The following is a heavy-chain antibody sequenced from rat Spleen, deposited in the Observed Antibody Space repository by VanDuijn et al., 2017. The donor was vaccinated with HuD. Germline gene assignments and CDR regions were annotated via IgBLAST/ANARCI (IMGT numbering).Heavy chain of an antibody. CDR2: IGYDGSST. J-gene: IGHJ2*01. Sequence: EVQLVESDGGLVQPGRSLKLSCVASGLNFNDYWTGWVGQPPGKGLEWVATIGYDGSSTYYLDSVKGRFTISGDNAKSTLSLQMDSLRSEDTATYYCARRHYGYTDYFDYWGQGVMVTVSS. V-gene: IGHV5-29*01. CDR1: GLNFNDYW. CDR3: ARRHYGYTDYFDY. D-gene: IGHD1-9*01.